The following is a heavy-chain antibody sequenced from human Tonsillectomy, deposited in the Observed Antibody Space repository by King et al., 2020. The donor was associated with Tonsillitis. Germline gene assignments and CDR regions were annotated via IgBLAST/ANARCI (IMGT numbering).Heavy chain of an antibody. CDR2: ISSSGSTI. CDR1: GFTFSSYE. V-gene: IGHV3-48*03. Sequence: VQLVESGGGLVQPGGSLRLSCAASGFTFSSYEMNWVRQAPGKGLDWVSYISSSGSTIYYADSVKGRFTISRANAKNSLYLQMNSLRAEDTAVYYCARDRDSSGYDSYFDYWGQGTLVTVSS. J-gene: IGHJ4*02. D-gene: IGHD5-12*01. CDR3: ARDRDSSGYDSYFDY.